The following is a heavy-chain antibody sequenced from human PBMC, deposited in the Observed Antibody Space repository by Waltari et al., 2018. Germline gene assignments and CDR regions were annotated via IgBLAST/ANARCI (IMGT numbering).Heavy chain of an antibody. CDR1: GFTFSSYS. J-gene: IGHJ3*02. V-gene: IGHV3-21*01. CDR2: ISSSSSYI. D-gene: IGHD1-26*01. Sequence: EVQLVESGGGLVKPGGSLRLSCAASGFTFSSYSMNWVRQAPGKGLEWVSSISSSSSYIYYADSVKGRVTISRDNAKNSLYLQMNSLRAEDTAVYYCARVRGWELTAFDIWGQGTMVTVSS. CDR3: ARVRGWELTAFDI.